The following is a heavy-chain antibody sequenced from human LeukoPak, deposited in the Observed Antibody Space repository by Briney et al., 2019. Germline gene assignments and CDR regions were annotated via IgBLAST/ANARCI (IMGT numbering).Heavy chain of an antibody. D-gene: IGHD6-13*01. CDR1: GGSIDNYY. J-gene: IGHJ4*02. Sequence: SETLSLTCTVSGGSIDNYYCSWIRQPPGEGLEWIGHILYSGTTSYTPSLKSRVTISLDTSKKQFSLKLTSVTAADTAVYYCARDLELGYWGQGILVTVSS. CDR2: ILYSGTT. CDR3: ARDLELGY. V-gene: IGHV4-59*01.